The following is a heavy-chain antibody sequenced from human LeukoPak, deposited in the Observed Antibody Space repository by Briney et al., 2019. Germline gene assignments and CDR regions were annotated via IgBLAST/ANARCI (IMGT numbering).Heavy chain of an antibody. V-gene: IGHV1-69*04. CDR1: GGTFSSYA. D-gene: IGHD3-10*01. CDR2: IIPILGIA. CDR3: ASMSGAHGVDN. Sequence: SVKVSCKASGGTFSSYAISWVRQAPGQGLEWMGRIIPILGIANYAQKFQGRVTITADKSTSTAYMELSSLRSEDTAVYYCASMSGAHGVDNWGQGPLVTVSS. J-gene: IGHJ4*02.